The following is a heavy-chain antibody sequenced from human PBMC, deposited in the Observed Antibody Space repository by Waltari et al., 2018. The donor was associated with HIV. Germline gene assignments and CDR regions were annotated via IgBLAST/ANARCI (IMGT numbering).Heavy chain of an antibody. CDR1: GGSISSSSYY. CDR3: AILNVDTAMVPQYYFDY. D-gene: IGHD5-18*01. Sequence: QLQLQESGPGLVKPSETLSLTCTVSGGSISSSSYYWGWIRQPPGKGLEWIGSIYYSGGTYYNPPLKSRVTISVDTSKNQFSLKLSSVTAADTAVYYCAILNVDTAMVPQYYFDYWGQGTLVTVSS. V-gene: IGHV4-39*01. CDR2: IYYSGGT. J-gene: IGHJ4*02.